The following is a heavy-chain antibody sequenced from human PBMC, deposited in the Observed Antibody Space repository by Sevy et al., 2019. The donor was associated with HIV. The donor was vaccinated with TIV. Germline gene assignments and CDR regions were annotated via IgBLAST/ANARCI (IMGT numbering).Heavy chain of an antibody. J-gene: IGHJ6*02. V-gene: IGHV7-4-1*02. CDR3: ARGECSSSSCYYYYRMDV. CDR2: INTNTGNP. D-gene: IGHD2-2*01. CDR1: GYTFTSYV. Sequence: ASVKVSCKASGYTFTSYVMNWVRQAPGQGLEWMGWINTNTGNPTYAQGFTGRFVFSLDTSVSTAYLQISSLKAEDTAVYYCARGECSSSSCYYYYRMDVWGQGATVTVSS.